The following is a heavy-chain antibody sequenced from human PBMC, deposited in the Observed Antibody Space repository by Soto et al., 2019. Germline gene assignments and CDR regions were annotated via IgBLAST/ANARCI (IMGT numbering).Heavy chain of an antibody. CDR1: GFTFSSCA. J-gene: IGHJ4*02. D-gene: IGHD3-3*01. CDR2: ISGSGGST. Sequence: GGSLRLSCAASGFTFSSCAMSWVRQAPGKGLEWVSAISGSGGSTYYADSVKGRFTISRDNSKNTLYLQMNSLRAEDTAVYYCAKAWVYYDFWSGYYKVDYWGQGTLVTVSS. V-gene: IGHV3-23*01. CDR3: AKAWVYYDFWSGYYKVDY.